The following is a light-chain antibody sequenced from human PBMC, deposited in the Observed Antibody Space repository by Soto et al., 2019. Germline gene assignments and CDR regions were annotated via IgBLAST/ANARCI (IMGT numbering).Light chain of an antibody. CDR2: DVS. V-gene: IGLV2-14*01. CDR3: SSYTSSSTYVV. Sequence: QSVLTQPASVSGSPGQSITISCTGTSSDVGGYNYVSWYQQHPGKAPKLMIYDVSTRPSGVSNRFSGSKSGNTAYLTISGLQAEDEADYYCSSYTSSSTYVVFGGGTKVTVL. J-gene: IGLJ2*01. CDR1: SSDVGGYNY.